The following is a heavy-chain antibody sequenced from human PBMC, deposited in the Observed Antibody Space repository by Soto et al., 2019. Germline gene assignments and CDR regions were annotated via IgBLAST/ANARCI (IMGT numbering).Heavy chain of an antibody. Sequence: SGWVRQMPGKGLEWIGIIYPGDSDTRYSPSFQGQVTISADKSISTAYLQWSSLKASDTAMYYCARRSQQWYMGWLDPWGQGTPVAVYS. CDR3: ARRSQQWYMGWLDP. J-gene: IGHJ5*02. V-gene: IGHV5-51*01. CDR2: IYPGDSDT. D-gene: IGHD6-19*01.